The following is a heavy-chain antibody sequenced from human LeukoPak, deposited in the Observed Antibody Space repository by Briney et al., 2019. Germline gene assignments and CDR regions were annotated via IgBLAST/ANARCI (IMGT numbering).Heavy chain of an antibody. V-gene: IGHV3-23*01. CDR2: ISGSGGST. Sequence: GGSLRLSCAASGFTFSSYAMSWVRQAPGKGLEWVSAISGSGGSTYYADSVKGRFTISRDNAKNSLYLQMNSLRAEDTAVYYCARDLKDYYDSSGYYNYYGMDVWGQGTTVTVSS. CDR3: ARDLKDYYDSSGYYNYYGMDV. CDR1: GFTFSSYA. D-gene: IGHD3-22*01. J-gene: IGHJ6*02.